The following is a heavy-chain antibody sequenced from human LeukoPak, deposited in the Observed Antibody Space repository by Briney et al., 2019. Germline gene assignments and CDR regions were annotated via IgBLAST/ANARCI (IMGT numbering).Heavy chain of an antibody. Sequence: PSGTLCLTCTVSGVSIIGYYWTWVRQPPGKGLEWVGYIYTSGSTNYSPSLKSGVTISVDMSKNESSLQLSSVTAADTAVYYCARQICSSTSCPHRNVFDIWGQGAMVTVSP. D-gene: IGHD2-2*01. V-gene: IGHV4-4*09. J-gene: IGHJ3*02. CDR1: GVSIIGYY. CDR3: ARQICSSTSCPHRNVFDI. CDR2: IYTSGST.